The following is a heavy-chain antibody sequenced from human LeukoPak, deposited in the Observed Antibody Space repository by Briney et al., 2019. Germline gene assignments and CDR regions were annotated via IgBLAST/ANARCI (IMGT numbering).Heavy chain of an antibody. CDR3: VREPPPGYNCVYSFDH. CDR1: GFTFSSYT. V-gene: IGHV3-48*02. J-gene: IGHJ4*02. Sequence: GGSLRLSCAASGFTFSSYTMYWVRQAPGKGLEWVSYVSSSSSTTYYADSVKGRFTISRDNAKNSLYLQMNSLRDEDTAVYYCVREPPPGYNCVYSFDHWGQGTLVTVSS. D-gene: IGHD1-20*01. CDR2: VSSSSSTT.